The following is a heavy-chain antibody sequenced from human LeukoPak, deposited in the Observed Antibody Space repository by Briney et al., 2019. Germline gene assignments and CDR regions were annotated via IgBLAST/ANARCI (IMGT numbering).Heavy chain of an antibody. J-gene: IGHJ5*02. V-gene: IGHV4-4*07. Sequence: SETLSLTCTVSGDSISSYYWSWIRQPAGKGLEWIGRIYTSGTTNYNPSLKSRVTMSVDTSKKQFSLKLSSVTAADTAVYYCARDGHYYDSSAPTFGNWFDPWGQGTLVTVSS. CDR2: IYTSGTT. CDR1: GDSISSYY. D-gene: IGHD3-22*01. CDR3: ARDGHYYDSSAPTFGNWFDP.